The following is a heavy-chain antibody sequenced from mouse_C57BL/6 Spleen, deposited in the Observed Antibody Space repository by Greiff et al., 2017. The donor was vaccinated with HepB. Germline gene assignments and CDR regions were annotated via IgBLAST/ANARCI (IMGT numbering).Heavy chain of an antibody. CDR3: VRCGNYVWFAY. Sequence: EVQVVESGGGLVQPKGSLKLSCAASGFSFNTYAMNWVRQAPGKGLEWVARIRSKSNNYATYYADSVKDRFTISRDDSESMIYLQMNNLKTEDTAMYYCVRCGNYVWFAYWGQGTLVTVSA. CDR2: IRSKSNNYAT. D-gene: IGHD2-1*01. J-gene: IGHJ3*01. CDR1: GFSFNTYA. V-gene: IGHV10-1*01.